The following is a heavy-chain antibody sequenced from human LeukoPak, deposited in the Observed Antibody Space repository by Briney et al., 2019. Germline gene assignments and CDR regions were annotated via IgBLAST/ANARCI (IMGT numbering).Heavy chain of an antibody. D-gene: IGHD4-17*01. CDR1: GFTFSSYW. J-gene: IGHJ4*02. CDR3: ARRDHGDYGEEY. CDR2: IKQDGSGK. Sequence: GGSLRLSCAASGFTFSSYWMTWVRQAPGKGLGWVANIKQDGSGKYYVDSVKGRFTISRDNAKNSLSLQMNSLRAEDTAVYYCARRDHGDYGEEYWGQGTLVTVSS. V-gene: IGHV3-7*01.